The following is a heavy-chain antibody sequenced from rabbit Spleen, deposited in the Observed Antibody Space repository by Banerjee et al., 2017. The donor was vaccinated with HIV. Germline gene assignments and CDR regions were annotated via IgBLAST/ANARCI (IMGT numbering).Heavy chain of an antibody. CDR1: GFSFSSSHY. Sequence: QEELEESGGGLVQPEGSLTLTCKASGFSFSSSHYMCWVRQAPGKGLEWIACIDTSSSGFTYFVSWAKGRFTISKTSSTTVTLQMTSLTVADTATYFCARDAGRGDYIDGVFNLWGPGTLVTVS. CDR3: ARDAGRGDYIDGVFNL. J-gene: IGHJ4*01. CDR2: IDTSSSGFT. D-gene: IGHD8-1*01. V-gene: IGHV1S45*01.